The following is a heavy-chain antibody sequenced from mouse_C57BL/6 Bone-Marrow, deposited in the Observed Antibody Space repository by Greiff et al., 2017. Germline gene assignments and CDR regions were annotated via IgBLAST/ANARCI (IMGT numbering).Heavy chain of an antibody. J-gene: IGHJ1*03. Sequence: VQLQQSGAELVRPGTSVKMSCKASGYTFTNYWIGWAKQRPGHGLEWIGDIYPGGGYTNYNEKFKGKATLTADKSSSTAYMQFSSLTSEDSAIYYCARGGYYWYFDDWGTGTTVTVSS. V-gene: IGHV1-63*01. D-gene: IGHD1-1*02. CDR2: IYPGGGYT. CDR3: ARGGYYWYFDD. CDR1: GYTFTNYW.